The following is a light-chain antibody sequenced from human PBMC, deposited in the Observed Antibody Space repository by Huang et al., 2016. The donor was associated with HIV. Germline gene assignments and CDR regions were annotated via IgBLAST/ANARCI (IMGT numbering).Light chain of an antibody. V-gene: IGKV1-39*01. CDR1: HNINRY. CDR3: QQSAKAPWT. Sequence: DIQITQSPSSLSASVGDRVIITRRASHNINRYLNWYQQKPGEAPRLLIYSASNLQSGVPSRFSGSGSGTDFTLAITSLQPEDSATYYCQQSAKAPWTFGQGTKLEI. J-gene: IGKJ2*01. CDR2: SAS.